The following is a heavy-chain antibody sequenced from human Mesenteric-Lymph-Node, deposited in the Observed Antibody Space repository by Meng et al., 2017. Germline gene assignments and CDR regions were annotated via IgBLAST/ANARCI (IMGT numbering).Heavy chain of an antibody. CDR2: IYYSGST. CDR1: GGSSSSGDYY. Sequence: QVNWPDSGPGLLKPYQTLSLTCTVSGGSSSSGDYYWSWIRQPPGKGLEWIGCIYYSGSTYYNPSLKGRVTISVDTSKNQFSLNLSSVTAADTAVYYCARGQRSYSGSYPEWFDPWGQGTLVTVSS. V-gene: IGHV4-30-4*01. D-gene: IGHD1-26*01. CDR3: ARGQRSYSGSYPEWFDP. J-gene: IGHJ5*02.